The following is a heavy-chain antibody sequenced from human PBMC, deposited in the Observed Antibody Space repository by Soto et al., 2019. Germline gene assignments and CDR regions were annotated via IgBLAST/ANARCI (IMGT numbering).Heavy chain of an antibody. CDR2: IYYSGST. V-gene: IGHV4-30-4*01. J-gene: IGHJ5*01. CDR3: ARVVGCSGASCGHNGFDS. CDR1: GGSISSGDYY. D-gene: IGHD2-15*01. Sequence: PSETLSLTCTVSGGSISSGDYYWSWIRQPPGKGLEWIGYIYYSGSTYYNPSLKSRVTISVDTSKNQFSLKLSSVTAADTAVYYCARVVGCSGASCGHNGFDSWPSAPWSPSPQ.